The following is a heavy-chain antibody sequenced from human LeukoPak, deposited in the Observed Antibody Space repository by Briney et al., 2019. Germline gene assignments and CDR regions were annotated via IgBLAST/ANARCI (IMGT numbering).Heavy chain of an antibody. V-gene: IGHV3-74*03. Sequence: GGSLRLSCVASGFTFSNHWMQWVRQAPGKGLVWVSRINSDGSITTYADSVKGRFTVSRDNAKNTLFLQMNCLRDEDTAVYYCARGGYCSGGACYRGFDSWGQGTLVTVSS. CDR3: ARGGYCSGGACYRGFDS. D-gene: IGHD2-15*01. J-gene: IGHJ4*02. CDR2: INSDGSIT. CDR1: GFTFSNHW.